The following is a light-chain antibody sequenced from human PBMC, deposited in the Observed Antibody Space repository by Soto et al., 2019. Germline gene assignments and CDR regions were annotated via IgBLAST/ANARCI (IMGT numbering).Light chain of an antibody. CDR3: QQYNNWPPGT. Sequence: EIVMTQFPATLSVSPGERATLSCRASQSVSSNLAWYQQKGGQAPRLLMYGATTRATGVPARFSGSGSGTEFTLTISSLQSEDVAVYYCQQYNNWPPGTFGQGTKREIK. J-gene: IGKJ2*02. CDR1: QSVSSN. CDR2: GAT. V-gene: IGKV3-15*01.